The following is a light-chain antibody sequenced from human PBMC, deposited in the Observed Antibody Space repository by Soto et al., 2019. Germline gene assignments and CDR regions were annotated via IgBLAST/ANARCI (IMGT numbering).Light chain of an antibody. J-gene: IGLJ1*01. Sequence: QSALTQPASVSGSPGHSITVSSTGVSTDVGDSTYVSWYQQHPGKAPRLIIFDVNNRPSGVSPRFSASKSGNMASLTISRLQAEDEAHYFYTSYRRGPIYVFGSGTKGPVL. CDR3: TSYRRGPIYV. V-gene: IGLV2-14*03. CDR1: STDVGDSTY. CDR2: DVN.